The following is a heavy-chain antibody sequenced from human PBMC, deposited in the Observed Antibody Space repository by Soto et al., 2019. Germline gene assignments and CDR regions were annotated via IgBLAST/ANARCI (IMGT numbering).Heavy chain of an antibody. V-gene: IGHV1-18*01. CDR3: ARDTRYIPSTGQGPDVIDYYYGMDV. CDR1: GYTFTSYG. D-gene: IGHD2-21*01. J-gene: IGHJ6*02. CDR2: ISAYNGNT. Sequence: ASVKVSCKASGYTFTSYGISWVRQAPGQGLEWMGWISAYNGNTNYAQKLQGRVTMTTDTSTSTAYMELRSLRSDDTAVYYCARDTRYIPSTGQGPDVIDYYYGMDVWGQGTTVTVSS.